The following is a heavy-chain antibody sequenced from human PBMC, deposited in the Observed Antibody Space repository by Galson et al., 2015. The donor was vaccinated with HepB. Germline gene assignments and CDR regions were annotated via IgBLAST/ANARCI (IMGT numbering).Heavy chain of an antibody. CDR3: AKDEVSGYTYGPLHYGMDV. V-gene: IGHV3-30*18. CDR2: ISNDGSSK. D-gene: IGHD5-18*01. Sequence: SLRLSCAASGFTFSSYGMHWVRQAPGKGLEWVAIISNDGSSKDYADSVKGRFTISRDNSKNTLYLQMNSLRAEDTAVYSCAKDEVSGYTYGPLHYGMDVWGQGTTVTVSS. J-gene: IGHJ6*02. CDR1: GFTFSSYG.